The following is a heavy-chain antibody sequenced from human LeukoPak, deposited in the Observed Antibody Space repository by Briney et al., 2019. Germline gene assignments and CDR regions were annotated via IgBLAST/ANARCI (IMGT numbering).Heavy chain of an antibody. CDR3: ARHCGGDCGVHRDVFDI. J-gene: IGHJ3*02. CDR2: ISSSGSTI. CDR1: GFTFSSYG. V-gene: IGHV3-48*04. Sequence: PGGSLRLSCAASGFTFSSYGMSWVRQAPGKGLEWVSAISSSGSTIYYADSVKGRFSISRDNAKNSLYLQMNSLRAEDTSVYYCARHCGGDCGVHRDVFDIWGQGTMVTVSS. D-gene: IGHD2-21*02.